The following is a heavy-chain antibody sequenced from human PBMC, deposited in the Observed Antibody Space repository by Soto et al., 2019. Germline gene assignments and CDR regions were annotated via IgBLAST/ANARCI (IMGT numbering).Heavy chain of an antibody. Sequence: GASVTVSCKATGYTFTSYYMHWVRQPPGQGLEWMGIINPSGGSTSYAQKFQGSVTITRETSTSTVYMALSSQRSEDTDVHYCGRCGAVAGKGDWFDPWGQGTLVTVSS. D-gene: IGHD6-19*01. J-gene: IGHJ5*02. CDR2: INPSGGST. V-gene: IGHV1-46*01. CDR3: GRCGAVAGKGDWFDP. CDR1: GYTFTSYY.